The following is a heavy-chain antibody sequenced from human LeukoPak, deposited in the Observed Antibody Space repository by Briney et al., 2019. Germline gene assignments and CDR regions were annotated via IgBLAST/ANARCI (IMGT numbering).Heavy chain of an antibody. CDR1: GFIFSSYW. V-gene: IGHV3-7*05. CDR3: ATDGFGVVPTG. J-gene: IGHJ4*02. CDR2: IKQDGSEK. D-gene: IGHD2-2*01. Sequence: GGSLRLSCAASGFIFSSYWMTWVRQAPGKGLEWVANIKQDGSEKYYVDSVKGRFTISRDNSKNTLYLQMNSLRAEDTAVYYCATDGFGVVPTGWGQGTLVTVSS.